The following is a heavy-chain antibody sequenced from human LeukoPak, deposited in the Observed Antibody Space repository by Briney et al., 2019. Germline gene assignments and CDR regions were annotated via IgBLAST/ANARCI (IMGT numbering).Heavy chain of an antibody. CDR1: GGSISSYY. V-gene: IGHV4-59*01. Sequence: SETLSVTCTVPGGSISSYYWRWIRQPPGKGLEWIGYIYYSGSTNYNPSLMSRVTISVDASKNQFSVKLSSVIAADTAVYYGARVRAYYDSSGYHPPYMDVWGKGTTVTISS. CDR3: ARVRAYYDSSGYHPPYMDV. D-gene: IGHD3-22*01. J-gene: IGHJ6*03. CDR2: IYYSGST.